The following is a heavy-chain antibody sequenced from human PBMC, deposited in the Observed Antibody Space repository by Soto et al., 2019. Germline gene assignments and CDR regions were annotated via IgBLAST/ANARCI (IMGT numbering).Heavy chain of an antibody. CDR1: GYTFTSYD. CDR2: MNPNSGNT. J-gene: IGHJ6*03. V-gene: IGHV1-8*01. D-gene: IGHD3-3*01. Sequence: ASVKVSCKASGYTFTSYDINWVRRATGQGLEWMGWMNPNSGNTGYAQKFQGRVTMTRNTSISTAYMELSSLRSEDTAVYYCARENTYYDFWSGSAPPYYYHMDVWGKGTTVTVSS. CDR3: ARENTYYDFWSGSAPPYYYHMDV.